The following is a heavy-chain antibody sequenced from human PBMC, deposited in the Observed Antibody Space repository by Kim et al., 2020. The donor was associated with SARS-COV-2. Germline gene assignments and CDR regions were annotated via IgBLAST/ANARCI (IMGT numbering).Heavy chain of an antibody. V-gene: IGHV4-59*01. CDR2: IYYSGST. J-gene: IGHJ2*01. CDR1: GGSISSYY. CDR3: ARGIAAAGTMSPKLYWYFDL. D-gene: IGHD6-13*01. Sequence: SETLSLTCTVSGGSISSYYWSWIRQPPGKGLEWIGYIYYSGSTNYNPSLKSRVTISVDTSKNQFSLKLSSVTAADTAVYYCARGIAAAGTMSPKLYWYFDLWGRGTLVTVSS.